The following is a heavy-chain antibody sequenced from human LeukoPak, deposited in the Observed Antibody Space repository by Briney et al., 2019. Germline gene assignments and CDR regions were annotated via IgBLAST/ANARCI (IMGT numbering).Heavy chain of an antibody. V-gene: IGHV3-7*01. Sequence: QPGGSLRLSCAASGFTFNRDWTAWVRQAPGKGLEWVANIKEDGSEKYYVDSVKGRFTISRDNAKNSLYLQMNSLRAEDTAVYYCARTFLEWLLPQSYYFDYWGQGTLVTVSS. CDR2: IKEDGSEK. D-gene: IGHD3-3*01. J-gene: IGHJ4*02. CDR3: ARTFLEWLLPQSYYFDY. CDR1: GFTFNRDW.